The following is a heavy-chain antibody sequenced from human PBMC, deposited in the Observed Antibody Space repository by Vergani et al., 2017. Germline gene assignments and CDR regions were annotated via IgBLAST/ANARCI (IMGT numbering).Heavy chain of an antibody. CDR1: GFSFNTYW. D-gene: IGHD2-8*02. Sequence: EVQLVESGGGSVQSGGSPRLSCVASGFSFNTYWMHWVRQVPGKGLMWVARIDEYGNRATYGDFETGRFTISRDNAKNTVFLQMNNLSADDAGVYYCVRTEYCTGIACNTRFDSWGQGALVTVSS. V-gene: IGHV3-74*03. CDR3: VRTEYCTGIACNTRFDS. CDR2: IDEYGNRA. J-gene: IGHJ5*01.